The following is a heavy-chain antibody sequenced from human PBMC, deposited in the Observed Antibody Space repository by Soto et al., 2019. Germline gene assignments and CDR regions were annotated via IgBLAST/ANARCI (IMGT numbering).Heavy chain of an antibody. J-gene: IGHJ4*02. CDR1: GGSFSGYY. Sequence: SETLSLTCAVYGGSFSGYYWSWIRQPPGKGLEWVGEIYYTGSTNYDPSLKSRVTISVDTSKNQFSLRLTSVTAADTAVYYCASRGVYGDYVDHWGQETLVTVSS. V-gene: IGHV4-34*01. D-gene: IGHD4-17*01. CDR2: IYYTGST. CDR3: ASRGVYGDYVDH.